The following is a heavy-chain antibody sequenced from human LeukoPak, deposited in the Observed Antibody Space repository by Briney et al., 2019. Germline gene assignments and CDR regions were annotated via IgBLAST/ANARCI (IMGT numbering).Heavy chain of an antibody. CDR3: AGRYFVWGSYRTYYFDY. Sequence: ASVKVSCKASGYTFTGYYMHWVRQAPGQGLEWMGWINPNSGGTNYAQKFQGRVTMTRDTSISTAYMELSRLRSDDTAVYYCAGRYFVWGSYRTYYFDYWGQGTLVTVSS. CDR2: INPNSGGT. J-gene: IGHJ4*02. CDR1: GYTFTGYY. D-gene: IGHD3-16*02. V-gene: IGHV1-2*02.